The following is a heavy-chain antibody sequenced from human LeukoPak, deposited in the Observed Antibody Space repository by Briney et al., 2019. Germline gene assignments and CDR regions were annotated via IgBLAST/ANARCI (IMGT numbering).Heavy chain of an antibody. Sequence: GGSLRLSCATSGFTFSSYSMNWVRQAPGKGLEWVSSISSSSSYIYYADSVKGRFTISRDNAKNSLHLQMNSLRAEDTAVYYCARFPGIAAAGTENWFDPWGQGTLVTVSS. CDR2: ISSSSSYI. D-gene: IGHD6-13*01. J-gene: IGHJ5*02. CDR3: ARFPGIAAAGTENWFDP. CDR1: GFTFSSYS. V-gene: IGHV3-21*01.